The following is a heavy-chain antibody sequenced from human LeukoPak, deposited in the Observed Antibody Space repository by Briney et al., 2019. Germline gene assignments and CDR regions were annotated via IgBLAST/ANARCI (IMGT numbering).Heavy chain of an antibody. V-gene: IGHV3-9*01. CDR1: GFTFDDYA. D-gene: IGHD5-12*01. CDR3: AKDRGYSGYDYAVAGYDY. Sequence: GRSLKLSCAASGFTFDDYAMHWVRQAPGKGLEWVSGISWNSGSIGYADSVKGRFTISRDNAKNSLYLQMNSLRAEDTALYYCAKDRGYSGYDYAVAGYDYWGQGTLVTVSS. CDR2: ISWNSGSI. J-gene: IGHJ4*02.